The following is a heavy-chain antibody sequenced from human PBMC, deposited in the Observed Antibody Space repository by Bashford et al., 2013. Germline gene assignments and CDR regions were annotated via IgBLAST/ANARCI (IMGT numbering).Heavy chain of an antibody. Sequence: ASVKVSCKASGYTFTSYGISWVRQAPGQGLEWMGWISAYNGNTNYAQKLQGRVTMTTDTSTSTAYMELSSLRSEDTAVYYCATDIPYKNTPYYFDYVGPGNPGHRLL. CDR3: ATDIPYKNTPYYFDY. J-gene: IGHJ4*02. CDR2: ISAYNGNT. V-gene: IGHV1-18*01. CDR1: GYTFTSYG. D-gene: IGHD1-1*01.